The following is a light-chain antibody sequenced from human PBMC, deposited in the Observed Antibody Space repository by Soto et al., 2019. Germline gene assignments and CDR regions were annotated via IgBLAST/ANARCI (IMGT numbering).Light chain of an antibody. V-gene: IGLV2-14*01. CDR2: EVN. CDR1: SSDVGGYNY. J-gene: IGLJ2*01. CDR3: SSYTTSSTLVV. Sequence: QSALTQPASVSGSPGQSITISCTGSSSDVGGYNYVSWYQQHPGKAPKLMIYEVNNRPSGVSNRFSGSKSGNTASLTISGLQAEDDADYYCSSYTTSSTLVVFGGGTKLTVL.